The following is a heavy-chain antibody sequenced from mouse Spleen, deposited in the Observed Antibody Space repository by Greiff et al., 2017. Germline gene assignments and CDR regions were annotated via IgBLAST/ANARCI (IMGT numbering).Heavy chain of an antibody. CDR2: INYDGSST. V-gene: IGHV5-16*01. CDR3: ARSAYSRYAMDY. Sequence: EVKLMESEGGLVQPGSSMKLSCTASGFTFSDYYMAWVRQVPEKGLEWVANINYDGSSTYYLDSLKSRFIISRDNAKNILYLQMSSLKSEDTATYYCARSAYSRYAMDYWGQGTSVTVSS. D-gene: IGHD2-10*01. J-gene: IGHJ4*01. CDR1: GFTFSDYY.